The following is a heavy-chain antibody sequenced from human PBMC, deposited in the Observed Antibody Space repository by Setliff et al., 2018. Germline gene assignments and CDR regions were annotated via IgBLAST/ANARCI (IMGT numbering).Heavy chain of an antibody. J-gene: IGHJ4*02. CDR1: GFSFSSYA. Sequence: GGSLRLSCVASGFSFSSYAMHWVRQAPGKGPEWVALISYDGRTDYYADSVKGRSDISRDNSKITLYLRMSGLRPEDTAMYYCARGADYGDYVGPGYWGQGTMVTVSS. CDR2: ISYDGRTD. D-gene: IGHD4-17*01. V-gene: IGHV3-30*15. CDR3: ARGADYGDYVGPGY.